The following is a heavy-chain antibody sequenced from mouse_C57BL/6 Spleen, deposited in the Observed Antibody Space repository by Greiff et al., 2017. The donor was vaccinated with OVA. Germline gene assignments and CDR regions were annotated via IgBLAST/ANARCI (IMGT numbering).Heavy chain of an antibody. Sequence: EVKLVESGGGLVKPGGSLKLSCAASGFTFSSYAMSWVRQTPEKRLEWVATISDGGSYTYYPDNVKGRFTISRDNAKNNLYLQMSHLKSEDTAMYYCARDPPSREGYFDVWGTGTTVTVSS. J-gene: IGHJ1*03. CDR1: GFTFSSYA. CDR2: ISDGGSYT. CDR3: ARDPPSREGYFDV. V-gene: IGHV5-4*01.